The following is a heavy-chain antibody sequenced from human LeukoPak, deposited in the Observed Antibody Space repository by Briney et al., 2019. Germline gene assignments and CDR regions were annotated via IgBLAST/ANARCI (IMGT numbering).Heavy chain of an antibody. D-gene: IGHD3-22*01. CDR3: ARNLGSYESSGSFDY. CDR2: INWNGSST. Sequence: GGSLRLSCAASGFTFDDYGMSWVRQAPGKGLEWVSGINWNGSSTGYADSVKGRFTISRDNAKNSLYLQMNSLRAEDTALYHCARNLGSYESSGSFDYWGQGTLVTVSS. V-gene: IGHV3-20*01. J-gene: IGHJ4*02. CDR1: GFTFDDYG.